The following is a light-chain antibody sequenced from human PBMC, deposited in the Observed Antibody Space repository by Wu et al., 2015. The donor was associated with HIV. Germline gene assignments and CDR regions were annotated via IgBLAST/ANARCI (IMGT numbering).Light chain of an antibody. CDR1: QNINNW. Sequence: DIQMTQSPSTLSASVGDRVTITCRASQNINNWLAWYQQKPGKAPKLLIYKAGNLESGVPSRFSGSGSGTEFTLTISSPQPDDFATYYCQQYNTYWTFGQGTKVEIK. J-gene: IGKJ1*01. V-gene: IGKV1-5*03. CDR2: KAG. CDR3: QQYNTYWT.